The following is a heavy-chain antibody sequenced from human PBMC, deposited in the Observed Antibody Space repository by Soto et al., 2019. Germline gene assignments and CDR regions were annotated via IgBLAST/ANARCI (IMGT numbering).Heavy chain of an antibody. V-gene: IGHV4-39*01. CDR2: IYYRGTT. CDR1: GGSVSSSSFY. J-gene: IGHJ5*02. CDR3: ARHVGAVAGPLTGFDP. D-gene: IGHD6-19*01. Sequence: QVQLQESGPGLVKPSETLSLTCTVSGGSVSSSSFYWGWIRQPPGKGLEWIGSIYYRGTTYYNPSLKNRVTISVDTSKNQFSLKLSSVTATDTALYYCARHVGAVAGPLTGFDPWGQGTLVTVSS.